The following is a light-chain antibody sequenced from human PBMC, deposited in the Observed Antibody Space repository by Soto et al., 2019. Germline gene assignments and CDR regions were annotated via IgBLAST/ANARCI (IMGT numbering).Light chain of an antibody. Sequence: IGMTQSPATLSVFTGGRASLSCRASQSVSNNLAWYQKKPGQAPRLVIYGASTRAAGISVRFSGSGSGTEFTLIISSLQSDDSAVYYCQQYHNAGSTFGQGTKVEI. CDR2: GAS. J-gene: IGKJ1*01. CDR3: QQYHNAGST. V-gene: IGKV3-15*01. CDR1: QSVSNN.